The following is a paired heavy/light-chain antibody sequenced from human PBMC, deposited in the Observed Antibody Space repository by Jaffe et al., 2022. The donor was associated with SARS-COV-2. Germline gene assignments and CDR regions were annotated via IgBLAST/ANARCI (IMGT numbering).Heavy chain of an antibody. CDR3: ARGAALMHYYDYYMDV. Sequence: QVQLVQSGAEVKKPGASVKVSCQASAYTFTGYYMHWVRQAPGQGLEWMGRINPNNGGTDYAQKFQGRVTMTRDTSISTAYMELSGLRSDDTAVYYCARGAALMHYYDYYMDVWGKGTTVTVSS. CDR1: AYTFTGYY. CDR2: INPNNGGT. V-gene: IGHV1-2*06. J-gene: IGHJ6*03. D-gene: IGHD2-8*01.
Light chain of an antibody. CDR1: SSDVGNYRY. Sequence: QSALTQPPSASGSPGQSVTISCTGTSSDVGNYRYVSWYQQLPGRAPKLMIYEVTKRPSGAPDRFAGSKSGNTASLTVSGLQAEDEADYYCSSYAGSNNVVFGGGTKLTVL. V-gene: IGLV2-8*01. J-gene: IGLJ2*01. CDR3: SSYAGSNNVV. CDR2: EVT.